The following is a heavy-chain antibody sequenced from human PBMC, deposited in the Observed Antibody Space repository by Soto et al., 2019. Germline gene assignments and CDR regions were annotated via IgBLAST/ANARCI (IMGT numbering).Heavy chain of an antibody. Sequence: SETLSLTCTVSGGSISSYYWSWIRQPPGKGLEWIGYIYYSGSTNYNPSLKSRVTISVDTSKNQFSLKLSSVTAADTAVYYCARGGSGYSGYDYPRYWGQGTLVTVSS. CDR3: ARGGSGYSGYDYPRY. V-gene: IGHV4-59*01. J-gene: IGHJ4*02. D-gene: IGHD5-12*01. CDR1: GGSISSYY. CDR2: IYYSGST.